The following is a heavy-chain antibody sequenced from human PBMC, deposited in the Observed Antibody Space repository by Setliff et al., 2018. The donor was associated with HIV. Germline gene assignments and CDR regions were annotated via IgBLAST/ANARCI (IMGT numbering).Heavy chain of an antibody. CDR2: INYEGHT. J-gene: IGHJ5*02. CDR3: GRQHGDYAFDP. V-gene: IGHV4-34*01. D-gene: IGHD3-16*01. Sequence: PSETLSLTCAVYGGSFPAYYWNWILQPPGKGLEWIGEINYEGHTTYNPSLKSRVSMFIDTSKKQFSLRVASVTAADTAIYYCGRQHGDYAFDPWGQGSLVTVSS. CDR1: GGSFPAYY.